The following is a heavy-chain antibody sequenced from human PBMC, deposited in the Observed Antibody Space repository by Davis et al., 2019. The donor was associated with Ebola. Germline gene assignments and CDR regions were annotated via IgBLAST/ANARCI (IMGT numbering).Heavy chain of an antibody. Sequence: SETLSLTCAVYGGSFSGYYWSWIRQPPGKGLEWIGEINHSGSTNYNPSLKSRVTISVDTSKNQFSLKLSSVTAADTAVYYCARGKLRFLEWLETSNWFDPWGQGTLVTVSS. CDR2: INHSGST. J-gene: IGHJ5*02. V-gene: IGHV4-34*01. CDR1: GGSFSGYY. D-gene: IGHD3-3*01. CDR3: ARGKLRFLEWLETSNWFDP.